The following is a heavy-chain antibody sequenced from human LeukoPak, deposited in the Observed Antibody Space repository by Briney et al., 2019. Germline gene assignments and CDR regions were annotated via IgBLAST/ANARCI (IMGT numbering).Heavy chain of an antibody. Sequence: SETLSLTCAVYGGSFSGYYWSWIRQPPGKGLEWIGEINHSGSTNYNPSLKSRVTISVDTSKNQFSLKLSSVTAADTALYYCARDNNMATMSSDYWGQGTLVTVSS. D-gene: IGHD5-24*01. J-gene: IGHJ4*02. V-gene: IGHV4-34*01. CDR2: INHSGST. CDR1: GGSFSGYY. CDR3: ARDNNMATMSSDY.